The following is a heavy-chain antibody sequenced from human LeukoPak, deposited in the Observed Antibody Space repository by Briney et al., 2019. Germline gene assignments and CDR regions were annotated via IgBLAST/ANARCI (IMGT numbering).Heavy chain of an antibody. D-gene: IGHD3-3*01. CDR2: VSTDGSST. CDR1: GFSFTNYW. Sequence: GGSLRLSCAASGFSFTNYWMHWVRQAPGEELVWVSRVSTDGSSTTYADSVKGRFTISRDNAKNTLYLQMNSLGAEDTAVYLCARGGVTIFGPFDYWGQGALVTVSS. V-gene: IGHV3-74*01. J-gene: IGHJ4*02. CDR3: ARGGVTIFGPFDY.